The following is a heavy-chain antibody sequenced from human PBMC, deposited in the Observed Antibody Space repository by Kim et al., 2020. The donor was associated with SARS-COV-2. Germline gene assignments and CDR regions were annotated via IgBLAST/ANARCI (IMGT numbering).Heavy chain of an antibody. J-gene: IGHJ6*02. Sequence: ASVKVSCKASGYTFTGYYMHWVRQAPGQGLEWMGRINPNSGGTNYAQKFQGRVTMTRDTSISTAYMELSRLRSDDTAVYYCAREGSIAARRGYYYGMDVWGQGTTVTVSS. V-gene: IGHV1-2*06. CDR1: GYTFTGYY. CDR2: INPNSGGT. D-gene: IGHD6-6*01. CDR3: AREGSIAARRGYYYGMDV.